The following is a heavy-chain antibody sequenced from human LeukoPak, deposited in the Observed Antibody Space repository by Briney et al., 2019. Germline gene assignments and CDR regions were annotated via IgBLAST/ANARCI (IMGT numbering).Heavy chain of an antibody. D-gene: IGHD5-18*01. V-gene: IGHV4-39*07. CDR1: GGSISSSSYY. J-gene: IGHJ6*03. CDR3: ARDWGYGYEYYMDV. CDR2: IYYSGST. Sequence: SETLSLTCTVSGGSISSSSYYWGWIRQPPGKGLEWIGSIYYSGSTYYNPSLKSRVTISVDTSKNQFSLKLSSVTAADTAVYYCARDWGYGYEYYMDVWGKGTTVTVSS.